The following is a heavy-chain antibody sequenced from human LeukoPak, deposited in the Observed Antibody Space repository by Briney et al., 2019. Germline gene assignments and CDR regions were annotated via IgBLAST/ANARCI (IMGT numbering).Heavy chain of an antibody. CDR2: IWNDGSDK. Sequence: GGSLRLFCAASGFTFSSYGMQWARQAPGKGLEWVAVIWNDGSDKYYADSVKGRFTISGDNSKNTLYLQMNSLRAEDTAVYYCAKPTRGSGSFLIDFWGQGTLVTVSS. D-gene: IGHD1-26*01. CDR1: GFTFSSYG. CDR3: AKPTRGSGSFLIDF. V-gene: IGHV3-33*06. J-gene: IGHJ4*02.